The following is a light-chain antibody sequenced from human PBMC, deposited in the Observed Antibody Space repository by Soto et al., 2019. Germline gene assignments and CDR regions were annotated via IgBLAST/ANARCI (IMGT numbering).Light chain of an antibody. CDR3: QESGSSEII. J-gene: IGKJ5*01. CDR1: QTLSNSF. CDR2: DTC. Sequence: NGLTMSAGTLSLYPNERATLSCGSSQTLSNSFIAWYQQKPGQAPRLLYYDTCSRATGVPDWYSASGSGTDFTLTISRLEPEDFAVFFCQESGSSEIIFGGGTRLEIK. V-gene: IGKV3-20*01.